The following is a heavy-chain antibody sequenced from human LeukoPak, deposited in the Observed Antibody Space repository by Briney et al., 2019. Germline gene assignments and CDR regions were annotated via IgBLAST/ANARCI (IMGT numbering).Heavy chain of an antibody. Sequence: GGSLRLSCAASGLSFSSHGMSWVRQAPGRGLEWVSGIIGGAGSTYYADSVRGRFTISGDNSKNTLYLQMNSLRADDTAVYYCAHGTMYQLDSWGQGTLVTVSS. V-gene: IGHV3-23*01. J-gene: IGHJ4*02. D-gene: IGHD2-2*01. CDR3: AHGTMYQLDS. CDR1: GLSFSSHG. CDR2: IIGGAGST.